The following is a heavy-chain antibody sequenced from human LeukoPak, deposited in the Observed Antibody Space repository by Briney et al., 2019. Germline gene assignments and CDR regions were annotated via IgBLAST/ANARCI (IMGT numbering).Heavy chain of an antibody. D-gene: IGHD3-16*02. J-gene: IGHJ4*02. CDR2: IWYDGSNE. V-gene: IGHV3-33*06. Sequence: PGRSLRLSCAASGFTFRTYGMHWVRQAPGKGLEWVAVIWYDGSNESYEDSVKGRFTISRDNSKNTLYLQMNSLRAEDTAIYYCAKGGGLFVGYFDYWGQGTLVTVSS. CDR1: GFTFRTYG. CDR3: AKGGGLFVGYFDY.